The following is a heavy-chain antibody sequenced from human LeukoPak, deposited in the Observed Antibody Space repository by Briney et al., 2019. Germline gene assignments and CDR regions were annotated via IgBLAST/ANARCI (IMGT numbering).Heavy chain of an antibody. Sequence: GGSLRLSCAASGFLFSNYGMHWVRQAPGKGLEWVAIISYDGSYKYYTDSVKGRVTISRDNSKDTLYLEMNSLTAEDTAVYFCARDPGYGQYMDCWGQGTLVTVSS. CDR3: ARDPGYGQYMDC. D-gene: IGHD4-17*01. V-gene: IGHV3-30*03. CDR1: GFLFSNYG. CDR2: ISYDGSYK. J-gene: IGHJ4*02.